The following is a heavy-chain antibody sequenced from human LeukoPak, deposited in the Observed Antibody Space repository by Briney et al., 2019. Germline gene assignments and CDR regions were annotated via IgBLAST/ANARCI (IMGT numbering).Heavy chain of an antibody. J-gene: IGHJ4*02. D-gene: IGHD3-9*01. CDR1: GFTFSSYA. Sequence: GGSLRLSCAASGFTFSSYAMSWVRQAPGKGLEWVSAISGSGGSTYYADSVKGRFTISRDNSKNTLYLQMNSLRAEDTALYYCAKDRDDTLTPLDYWGQGTLVTVSS. V-gene: IGHV3-23*01. CDR2: ISGSGGST. CDR3: AKDRDDTLTPLDY.